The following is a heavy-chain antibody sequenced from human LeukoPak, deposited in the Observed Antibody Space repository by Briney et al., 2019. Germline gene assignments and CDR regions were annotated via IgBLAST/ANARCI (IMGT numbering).Heavy chain of an antibody. J-gene: IGHJ6*02. CDR3: ARQSSTSSSPMNV. D-gene: IGHD2-2*01. Sequence: PSETLSLTCTVSGGSISSSSYYWGWIRQPPGKGLEWIGSIYYSGSTYYNPSLKSRVTISVDTSKNQFSLKVSSMTAADTAVYYCARQSSTSSSPMNVWGQGTTVTVSS. V-gene: IGHV4-39*01. CDR2: IYYSGST. CDR1: GGSISSSSYY.